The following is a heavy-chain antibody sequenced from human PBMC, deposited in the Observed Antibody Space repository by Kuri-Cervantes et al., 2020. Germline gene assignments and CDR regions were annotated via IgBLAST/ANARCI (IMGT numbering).Heavy chain of an antibody. V-gene: IGHV3-23*01. CDR2: ISGSGGNT. D-gene: IGHD3-22*01. J-gene: IGHJ6*03. Sequence: GESLKISCAASGFTFSSYAMSWVRQAPGKGLQWVSTISGSGGNTYYADSVKGRFTISRDNAKNSLYLQINSLRAEDTAVYYCARDQALIVVVITLFPLGYYYYYMDVWGKGTTVTVSS. CDR3: ARDQALIVVVITLFPLGYYYYYMDV. CDR1: GFTFSSYA.